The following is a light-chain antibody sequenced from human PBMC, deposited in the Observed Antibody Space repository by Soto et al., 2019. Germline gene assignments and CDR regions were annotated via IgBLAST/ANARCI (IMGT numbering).Light chain of an antibody. V-gene: IGLV2-14*01. CDR3: ISYTTSVTYV. Sequence: QSVLTQPASVSGSPGQSITISCTGTSSDVGGYNYVSWYQQHPGKAPKLMISGVSNRPSGVSNRFSGSKSGNTASLTISGLQTEDEADYYCISYTTSVTYVFGTGTRSPS. J-gene: IGLJ1*01. CDR1: SSDVGGYNY. CDR2: GVS.